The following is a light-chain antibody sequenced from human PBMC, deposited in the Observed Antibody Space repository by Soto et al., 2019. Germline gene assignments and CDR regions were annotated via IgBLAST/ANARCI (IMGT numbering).Light chain of an antibody. V-gene: IGLV2-8*01. CDR3: SSYAGSNNFVV. CDR2: ENN. J-gene: IGLJ2*01. CDR1: SSDVGLYNY. Sequence: QSALTQPPSASGSPGQSVTISCTGTSSDVGLYNYVSWYQQHPGKAPKLMIYENNKRPSGVPDRFSGSKSGNTASLTVSGLQAEDETDYYCSSYAGSNNFVVFGGGTKLTVL.